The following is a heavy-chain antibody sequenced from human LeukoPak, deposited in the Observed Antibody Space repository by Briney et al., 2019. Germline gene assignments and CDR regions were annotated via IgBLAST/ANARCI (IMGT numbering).Heavy chain of an antibody. CDR3: ARDVLQRH. CDR2: ISSSSNYI. D-gene: IGHD2/OR15-2a*01. V-gene: IGHV3-21*01. CDR1: GFTFSSYS. J-gene: IGHJ4*02. Sequence: PGGSLRLSCAASGFTFSSYSMNWVRQAPGKGLEWVSSISSSSNYIYYADSVKGRFTISRDNAKDSLYLQMNSLRAEDTAVYYCARDVLQRHWGQGTLVTVSS.